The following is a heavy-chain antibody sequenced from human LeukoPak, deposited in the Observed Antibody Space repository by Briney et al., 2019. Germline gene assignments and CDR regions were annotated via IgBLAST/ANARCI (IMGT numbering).Heavy chain of an antibody. CDR1: GFSFSRYG. CDR2: ISSSGSTI. J-gene: IGHJ4*02. Sequence: GGSLRLSCAASGFSFSRYGMNWVRQAPGKGLERVSYISSSGSTIYYADSVKGRFTISRDNAKNSLYLQMNSLRAEDTAVYYCYGDYRPGGVWGQGTLVTVSS. CDR3: YGDYRPGGV. D-gene: IGHD4-17*01. V-gene: IGHV3-48*04.